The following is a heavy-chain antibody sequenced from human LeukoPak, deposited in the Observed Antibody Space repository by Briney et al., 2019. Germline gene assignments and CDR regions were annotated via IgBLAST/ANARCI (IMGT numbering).Heavy chain of an antibody. V-gene: IGHV3-30*02. CDR3: AKGGRSSWGAEYFQH. CDR2: IRYDGSNK. Sequence: GGSLRLSCAASGFTFSSYGMHWVRQAPGKGLEWVAFIRYDGSNKYYADSVKGRFTISRDNAKSSLYLQMNSLRAEDTAVYYCAKGGRSSWGAEYFQHWGQGTLVTVSS. J-gene: IGHJ1*01. CDR1: GFTFSSYG. D-gene: IGHD6-13*01.